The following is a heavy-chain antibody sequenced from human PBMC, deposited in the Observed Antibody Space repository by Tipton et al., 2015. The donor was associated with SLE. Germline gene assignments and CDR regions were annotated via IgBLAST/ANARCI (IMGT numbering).Heavy chain of an antibody. D-gene: IGHD3-3*01. CDR1: GGSVTNDY. CDR2: VYYSVDTYYTGIT. V-gene: IGHV4-59*08. Sequence: TLSLTCSVSGGSVTNDYWSWIRQPPGKGLEWIGYVYYSVDTYYTGITNNNPSLKGRVTISLDTSKNQFSLKVTSVTAADTAMYYCARGDFWSANWFDPWGQGTLVTVSS. J-gene: IGHJ5*02. CDR3: ARGDFWSANWFDP.